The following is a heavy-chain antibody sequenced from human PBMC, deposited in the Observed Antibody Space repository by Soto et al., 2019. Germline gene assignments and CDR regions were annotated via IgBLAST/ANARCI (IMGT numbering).Heavy chain of an antibody. CDR3: GVYKAGSGGNGD. CDR2: TGST. Sequence: QVQVQESGPGLVKPSETLSLTCAVSGVSVTSGSHDFLWIRQPPGKGLEWIGHTGSTNYNPSLKSRISISLDTSKNQFSLKLSSVTSVDTAVYYCGVYKAGSGGNGDCGQGTLVTISS. V-gene: IGHV4-61*01. J-gene: IGHJ1*01. D-gene: IGHD6-19*01. CDR1: GVSVTSGSHD.